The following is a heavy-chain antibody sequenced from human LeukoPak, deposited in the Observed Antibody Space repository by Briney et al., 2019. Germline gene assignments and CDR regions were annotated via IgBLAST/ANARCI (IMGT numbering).Heavy chain of an antibody. D-gene: IGHD3-16*02. CDR1: GFTFSSYT. Sequence: GGSLRLSCAASGFTFSSYTMSWVGQAPGKGGEWVSAISGSGGSTYYADSVKGRFTICRDNSKNTLYMQMNRLRAEDTAVYYCAKDVRSPLPPGIDYWGQGTLVTVSS. CDR3: AKDVRSPLPPGIDY. V-gene: IGHV3-23*01. CDR2: ISGSGGST. J-gene: IGHJ4*02.